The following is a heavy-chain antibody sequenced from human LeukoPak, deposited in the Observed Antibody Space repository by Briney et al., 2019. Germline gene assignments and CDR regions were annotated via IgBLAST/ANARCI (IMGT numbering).Heavy chain of an antibody. CDR1: GGSISXXX. Sequence: PSETLSLTCTVSGGSISXXXXXXIRQPPGKGLXXXXXIYYSGSTNYNPSLKSRVTISVDTSKNQFSLRLSSVTAADTAVYYSARLASGSYGPLTPFDYWGQGTLVTVSS. V-gene: IGHV4-59*08. D-gene: IGHD1-26*01. J-gene: IGHJ4*02. CDR3: ARLASGSYGPLTPFDY. CDR2: IYYSGST.